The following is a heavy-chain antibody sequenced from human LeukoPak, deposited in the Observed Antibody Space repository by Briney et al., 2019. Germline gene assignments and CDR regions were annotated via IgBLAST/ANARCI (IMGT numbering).Heavy chain of an antibody. CDR3: ATNPLYYDILTGTIFDY. D-gene: IGHD3-9*01. V-gene: IGHV3-30*04. J-gene: IGHJ4*02. CDR2: ISYDGSNK. CDR1: GFTFSSYA. Sequence: GGSLRLSCAASGFTFSSYAMHWVRQAPGKGLEWVAVISYDGSNKYYADSVKGRFTISRDNSKNTLYLRMNSLRAEDTAVYYCATNPLYYDILTGTIFDYWGQGTLVTVSS.